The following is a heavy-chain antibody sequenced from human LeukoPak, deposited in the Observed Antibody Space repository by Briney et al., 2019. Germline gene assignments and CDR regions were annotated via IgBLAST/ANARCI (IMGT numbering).Heavy chain of an antibody. CDR3: AKSPGYSSTRGFDY. Sequence: GGSLRLSCAASGFTFSSYAMSWVRQAPGKGLEWVSAISGSGGSTYYADSVKGRFTISRDNSKNTLYLQMNSLRAEATAVYYCAKSPGYSSTRGFDYWGQGTLVTVSS. CDR2: ISGSGGST. CDR1: GFTFSSYA. D-gene: IGHD2-2*01. J-gene: IGHJ4*02. V-gene: IGHV3-23*01.